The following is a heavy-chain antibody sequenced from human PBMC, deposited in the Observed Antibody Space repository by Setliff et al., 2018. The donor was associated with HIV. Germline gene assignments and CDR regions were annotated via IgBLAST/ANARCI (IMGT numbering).Heavy chain of an antibody. D-gene: IGHD1-26*01. CDR3: ATWGGSPDGYFYYYMDV. J-gene: IGHJ6*03. CDR1: GYTLTNYG. CDR2: ISADNGDT. V-gene: IGHV1-18*01. Sequence: ASVKVSCKASGYTLTNYGISWVRQAPGQGLEWMGWISADNGDTNYAPKFQGRVTMTRDKSISTAYMELSRLRSDDTAVYYCATWGGSPDGYFYYYMDVWGKGTTVTVSS.